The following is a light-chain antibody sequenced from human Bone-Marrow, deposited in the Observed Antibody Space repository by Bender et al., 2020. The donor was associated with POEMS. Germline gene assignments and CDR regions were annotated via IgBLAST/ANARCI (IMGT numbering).Light chain of an antibody. J-gene: IGLJ1*01. Sequence: QSALTQPRSVSGSPGQSVTISCTGTSNDIGSYNFVSWYQQHPGRAPKLLIYDVSERPSGVPDRFSGSNSGNAATLIITRVEAGDEADYYCQVWDRSTAGYVFGSGTKVTVL. CDR1: SNDIGSYNF. CDR3: QVWDRSTAGYV. V-gene: IGLV2-11*01. CDR2: DVS.